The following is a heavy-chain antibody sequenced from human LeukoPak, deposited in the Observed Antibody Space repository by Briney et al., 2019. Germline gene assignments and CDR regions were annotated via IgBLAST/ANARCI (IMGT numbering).Heavy chain of an antibody. J-gene: IGHJ4*02. CDR1: GGTFSSYA. D-gene: IGHD3-9*01. Sequence: SVKVSCKASGGTFSSYAISWVRQAPGQGLEWMGRITPIFGTANYAQKFQGRVTITTDESTSTAYMELSSLRSEDTAVYYCARDQYRNDILTGYGGHLGYWGQGTLVTVSS. CDR3: ARDQYRNDILTGYGGHLGY. V-gene: IGHV1-69*05. CDR2: ITPIFGTA.